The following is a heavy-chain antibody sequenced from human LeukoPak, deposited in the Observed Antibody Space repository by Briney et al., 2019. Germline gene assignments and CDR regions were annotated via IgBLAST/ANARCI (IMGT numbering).Heavy chain of an antibody. J-gene: IGHJ4*02. Sequence: ASVKVSCKASGYTFTSYGISWVRQAPGQGLEWMGGIIPIFGTANYAQKFQGRVTITADKSTSTAYMELSSLRSEDTAVYYCARDHYDILTDGYYFDYWGQGTLVTVSS. CDR2: IIPIFGTA. V-gene: IGHV1-69*06. CDR1: GYTFTSYG. D-gene: IGHD3-9*01. CDR3: ARDHYDILTDGYYFDY.